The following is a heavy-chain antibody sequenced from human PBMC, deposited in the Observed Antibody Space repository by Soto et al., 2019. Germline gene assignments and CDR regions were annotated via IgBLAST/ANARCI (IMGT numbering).Heavy chain of an antibody. Sequence: EVQLLESGGGLVQPGGSLRLSCAASGFTFSSYAMSWVRQAPGKGLEWVSAISGSGGSTYYADSVKGRFTISRDNSKTTLYLQMNSLRAEDTAVYDCSRRSSGWYFDYWGQGTLVTVSS. CDR2: ISGSGGST. V-gene: IGHV3-23*01. CDR3: SRRSSGWYFDY. CDR1: GFTFSSYA. D-gene: IGHD6-19*01. J-gene: IGHJ4*02.